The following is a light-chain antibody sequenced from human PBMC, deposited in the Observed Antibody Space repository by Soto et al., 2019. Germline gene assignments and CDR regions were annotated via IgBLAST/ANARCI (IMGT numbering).Light chain of an antibody. J-gene: IGLJ1*01. Sequence: QSALTQPPSASGSPGQSVTISCTGTSSDVGGYNYVSWYQQHPGKAPKLMIYEVSKRPSGVPDRFSGSKSGNPASLTVSGLQAEDEADYYCSSYAGSNNLYVFGPGTKVTVL. V-gene: IGLV2-8*01. CDR3: SSYAGSNNLYV. CDR1: SSDVGGYNY. CDR2: EVS.